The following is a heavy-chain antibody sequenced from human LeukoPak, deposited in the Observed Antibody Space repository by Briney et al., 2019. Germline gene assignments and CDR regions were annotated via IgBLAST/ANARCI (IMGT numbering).Heavy chain of an antibody. CDR2: ISGSGGST. J-gene: IGHJ4*02. D-gene: IGHD3-22*01. Sequence: GGSLRLSCAASGFTFSSYAMGWVRQAPGKGLEWVSAISGSGGSTYYADSVKGRFTISRDNSKNTLYLQMNSLRAEDTAVYYCAKDQQYYYDSSGYYSWGQGTLVTVSS. CDR1: GFTFSSYA. CDR3: AKDQQYYYDSSGYYS. V-gene: IGHV3-23*01.